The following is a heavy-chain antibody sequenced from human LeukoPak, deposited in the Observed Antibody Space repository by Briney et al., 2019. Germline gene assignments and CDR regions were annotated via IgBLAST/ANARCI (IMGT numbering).Heavy chain of an antibody. Sequence: SETLSLTCTVSVGSISHYHWSWIRQPAGKGLEWIGQIHTSGSTNYNPPLKSRVTMSIDTPENQLSLTIRSVTAADTAVYYCARRDISSGWSFDYWGQGTLVTVSS. CDR1: VGSISHYH. V-gene: IGHV4-4*07. CDR2: IHTSGST. CDR3: ARRDISSGWSFDY. J-gene: IGHJ4*02. D-gene: IGHD6-19*01.